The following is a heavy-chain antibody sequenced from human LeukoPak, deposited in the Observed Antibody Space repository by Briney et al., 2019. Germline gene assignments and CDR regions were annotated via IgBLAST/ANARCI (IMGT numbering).Heavy chain of an antibody. CDR1: SDSISRSRYY. CDR3: ARGGEQWLVSYFDY. CDR2: IYYSGTT. Sequence: SETLSLTCTVSSDSISRSRYYWVWIRQPPGKGLEWIGTIYYSGTTYYNPSLKSRVTISVDTSKNQFSLKLSSVTAADTAVYYCARGGEQWLVSYFDYWGQGTLVTVSS. D-gene: IGHD6-19*01. V-gene: IGHV4-39*07. J-gene: IGHJ4*02.